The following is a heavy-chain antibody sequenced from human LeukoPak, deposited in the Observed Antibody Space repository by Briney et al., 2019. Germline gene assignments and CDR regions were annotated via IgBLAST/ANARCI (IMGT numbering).Heavy chain of an antibody. V-gene: IGHV1-69*04. CDR3: ARSPMYYYDSSGYLDY. Sequence: SVKVSCKASGGTFSSYAISWVRQAPGQGLEWMGRIIPILGIANYAQKFQGRVTITADKSTSTAYMGLSSLRSEDTAVYYCARSPMYYYDSSGYLDYWGQGTLVTVSS. J-gene: IGHJ4*02. CDR1: GGTFSSYA. CDR2: IIPILGIA. D-gene: IGHD3-22*01.